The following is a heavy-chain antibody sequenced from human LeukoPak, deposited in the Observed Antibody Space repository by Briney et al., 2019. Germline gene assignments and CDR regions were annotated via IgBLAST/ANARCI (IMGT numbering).Heavy chain of an antibody. Sequence: PGGSLRLSCAASGFTFSSYWMHWVRQAPGKGLEWVLGMSEDGSNIRYADSVRGRFTISRDNAKNTVYLQMNSLRAEDAAMFYYARGSGYYYFDYWGQGALVTVSS. CDR1: GFTFSSYW. V-gene: IGHV3-74*01. CDR3: ARGSGYYYFDY. J-gene: IGHJ4*02. CDR2: MSEDGSNI. D-gene: IGHD5-12*01.